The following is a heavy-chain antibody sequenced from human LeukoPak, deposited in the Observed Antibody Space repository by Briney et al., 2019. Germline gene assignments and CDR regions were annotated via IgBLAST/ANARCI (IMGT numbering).Heavy chain of an antibody. CDR3: ARQAGATQITHFDY. CDR1: GYSFTSYW. Sequence: GESLKISCKGSGYSFTSYWIGWVRQMPGKGLEWMGIIYPGDSDTRYSPSFQGQVTISADKSISTTYLQWGSLRASDTAMYYCARQAGATQITHFDYWGQGTLVTVSS. CDR2: IYPGDSDT. J-gene: IGHJ4*02. V-gene: IGHV5-51*01. D-gene: IGHD1-26*01.